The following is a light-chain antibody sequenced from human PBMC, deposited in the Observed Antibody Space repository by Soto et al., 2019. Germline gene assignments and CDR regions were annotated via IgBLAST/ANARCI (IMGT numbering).Light chain of an antibody. CDR3: QQRSNWPPYT. V-gene: IGKV3-11*01. J-gene: IGKJ2*01. Sequence: EIVLTQSPATLSLSPGERATLSCRASQSVRSYLAWYQQKPGQAPRLLIYDASNRATGIPARFSGSGSGTDFTLTISSQEPEDFAVYYCQQRSNWPPYTFGQGTKLEIK. CDR2: DAS. CDR1: QSVRSY.